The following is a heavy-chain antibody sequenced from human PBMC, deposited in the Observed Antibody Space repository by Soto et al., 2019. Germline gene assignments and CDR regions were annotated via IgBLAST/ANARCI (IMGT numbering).Heavy chain of an antibody. D-gene: IGHD2-8*01. CDR2: LSATGGST. CDR3: AKDRRVGYCTNGVCYGYYGMDV. V-gene: IGHV3-23*01. CDR1: GFTFSNYA. Sequence: GGSLRLSCAASGFTFSNYAMSWVRQAPGKGLEWVSGLSATGGSTYYADSVKGRFTISRDNSKNTLYLQMNSLRAEDTAVYYCAKDRRVGYCTNGVCYGYYGMDVWGQGTTVTVSS. J-gene: IGHJ6*02.